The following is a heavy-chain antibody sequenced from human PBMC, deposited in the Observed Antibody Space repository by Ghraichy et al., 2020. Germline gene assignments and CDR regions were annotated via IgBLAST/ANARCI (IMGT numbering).Heavy chain of an antibody. Sequence: SETLSLTCAVYGGSFSGYYWSWIRQPPGKGLEWIGEINHSGSTNYNPSLKSRVTISVDTSKNQFSLKLSSVTAADTAVYYCARGTRLGYCSGGSCRLPGYTYWGQGTLVTVSS. J-gene: IGHJ4*02. V-gene: IGHV4-34*01. D-gene: IGHD2-15*01. CDR3: ARGTRLGYCSGGSCRLPGYTY. CDR1: GGSFSGYY. CDR2: INHSGST.